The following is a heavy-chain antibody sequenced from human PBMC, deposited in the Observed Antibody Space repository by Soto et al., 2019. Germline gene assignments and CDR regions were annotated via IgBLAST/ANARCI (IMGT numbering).Heavy chain of an antibody. CDR1: GFTFSSYA. V-gene: IGHV3-33*01. D-gene: IGHD1-7*01. J-gene: IGHJ3*02. CDR3: ARDNWNYVSAFDI. CDR2: IWNDGTNK. Sequence: QVQLVESGGGVVQPGRSLRLSCAASGFTFSSYAMHWVRQAPGKGLEWVAVIWNDGTNKYYANSVKGRFTISRDNSKTTMYLQRNILRAEDTAVYYCARDNWNYVSAFDIWGQGTMVTVSS.